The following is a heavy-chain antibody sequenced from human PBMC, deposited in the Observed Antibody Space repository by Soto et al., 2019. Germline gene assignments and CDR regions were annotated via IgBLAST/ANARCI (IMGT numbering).Heavy chain of an antibody. CDR2: LSSSGGST. Sequence: VQLLDSGGGLVQPGGSLRLSCAASGFTFNNYVMSWVRQGPGKGLEWVSALSSSGGSTYYADSVKGRFAISRDNSKNTLYLQMYSLRAEDTAVYYCAKCEFSFGPNSLYYFDYWGQGTLVAVSS. D-gene: IGHD5-18*01. CDR3: AKCEFSFGPNSLYYFDY. CDR1: GFTFNNYV. J-gene: IGHJ4*02. V-gene: IGHV3-23*01.